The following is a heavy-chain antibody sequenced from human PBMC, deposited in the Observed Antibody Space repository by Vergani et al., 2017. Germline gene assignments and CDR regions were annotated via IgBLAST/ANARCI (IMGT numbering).Heavy chain of an antibody. CDR1: GGSISSGYY. D-gene: IGHD3-16*02. CDR2: IYYSGST. CDR3: ARGPFGGVIVRGWFDP. V-gene: IGHV4-31*03. Sequence: QVHLQESGPGLVKPSQTLSLTCTVSGGSISSGYYWSWIRQHPGKGLKWIGYIYYSGSTYYNPSLKSRVTISVDTSKNQFSLKLNSVTAADTAVYCCARGPFGGVIVRGWFDPWGQGTLVTVSS. J-gene: IGHJ5*02.